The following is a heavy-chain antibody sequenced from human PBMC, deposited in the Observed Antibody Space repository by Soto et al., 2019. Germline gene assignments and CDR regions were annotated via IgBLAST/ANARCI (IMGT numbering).Heavy chain of an antibody. Sequence: EVQLVESGGALVKPGGSLRLSCAVSGLTFNNAWLNWVRQAPVRGLEWVGRIKSDKDGGTTDYGAPVKGRFTISRDDSKNTVNLQMDSLKIEDTAVYYCTTDLGWDGGAYWGQGTLVTVSS. CDR2: IKSDKDGGTT. V-gene: IGHV3-15*02. J-gene: IGHJ4*02. D-gene: IGHD3-16*01. CDR1: GLTFNNAW. CDR3: TTDLGWDGGAY.